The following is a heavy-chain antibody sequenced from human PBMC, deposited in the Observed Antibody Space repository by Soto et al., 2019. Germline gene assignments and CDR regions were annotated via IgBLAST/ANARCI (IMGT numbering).Heavy chain of an antibody. Sequence: LRLSCAASGFTFSSYAMHWVRQAPGKGLEWVAVISYDGSNKYYADSVKGRFTISRDNSKNTLYLQMNSLRAEDTAVYYCARAIVLKRSSGWSHYWGQGTLVPVSS. CDR1: GFTFSSYA. CDR3: ARAIVLKRSSGWSHY. CDR2: ISYDGSNK. V-gene: IGHV3-30-3*01. D-gene: IGHD6-19*01. J-gene: IGHJ4*02.